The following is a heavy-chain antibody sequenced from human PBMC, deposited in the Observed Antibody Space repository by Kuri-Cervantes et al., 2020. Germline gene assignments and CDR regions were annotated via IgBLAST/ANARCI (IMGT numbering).Heavy chain of an antibody. CDR3: ARVPYYDSTGYHYNWFDP. CDR1: GFSFSNYA. CDR2: ISYDGRNR. Sequence: GGSLRLSCAASGFSFSNYAMHWVRQAPGKGLEWVAVISYDGRNRSYADSVKGRFTISRDNAKNSLYLQMNSLRDEDTAVYYCARVPYYDSTGYHYNWFDPWGQGTLVTVSS. V-gene: IGHV3-30*04. J-gene: IGHJ5*02. D-gene: IGHD3-22*01.